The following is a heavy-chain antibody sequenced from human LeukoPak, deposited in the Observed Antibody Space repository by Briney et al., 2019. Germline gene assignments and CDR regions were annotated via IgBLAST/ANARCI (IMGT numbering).Heavy chain of an antibody. V-gene: IGHV3-48*03. CDR3: ARDGDSSGYYYLTYYYYGMHV. CDR2: ISSSGSTI. CDR1: GFTFSSYA. J-gene: IGHJ6*02. D-gene: IGHD3-22*01. Sequence: GGSLRLSCAASGFTFSSYALTWVRQAPGKGLEWVSYISSSGSTIYYADSVKGRFTISRDNAKNSLYLQMNSLRAEDTAVYYCARDGDSSGYYYLTYYYYGMHVWGQGTTVTVSS.